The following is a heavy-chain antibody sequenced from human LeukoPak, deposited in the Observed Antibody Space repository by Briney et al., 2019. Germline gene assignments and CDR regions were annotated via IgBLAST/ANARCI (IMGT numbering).Heavy chain of an antibody. D-gene: IGHD3-10*01. Sequence: SETLSLTCTVSGGSISSSSYHWGWIRQPPGTGLEWIGSIYYSGSTYYNPSLKSRVTISVDTSKNQFSLKLSSVTAADTAVYYCARFTTMVRGVIRYNWFDPWGQGTLVTVSS. J-gene: IGHJ5*02. CDR1: GGSISSSSYH. CDR3: ARFTTMVRGVIRYNWFDP. CDR2: IYYSGST. V-gene: IGHV4-39*01.